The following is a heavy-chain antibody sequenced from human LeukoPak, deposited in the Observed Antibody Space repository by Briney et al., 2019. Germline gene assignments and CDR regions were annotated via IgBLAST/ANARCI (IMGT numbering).Heavy chain of an antibody. J-gene: IGHJ4*02. CDR2: IYYSGST. V-gene: IGHV4-59*01. D-gene: IGHD5-12*01. CDR1: GGFISSYY. CDR3: ARARSGYGTTDY. Sequence: SETLSLTCTVYGGFISSYYGSWIRQPAGKGLEWIGYIYYSGSTNYNPSLKTRVTISVDTSNDQFSLKLSSVTAADTAVYYCARARSGYGTTDYWGQGTLVTVSS.